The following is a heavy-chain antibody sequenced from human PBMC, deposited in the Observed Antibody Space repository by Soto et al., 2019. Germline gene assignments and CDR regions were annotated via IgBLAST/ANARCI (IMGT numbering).Heavy chain of an antibody. CDR1: GFTFRSYC. Sequence: PXGSLRHSCAASGFTFRSYCMHWVRQAPGKGLEWVAVISYDGDIKYYVDSVKGRFTISRDNSKNTLYLQMNSLRTEDTAVYYCAKGLIAMDYYSGMDVWGQGTTVTVSS. CDR2: ISYDGDIK. D-gene: IGHD6-19*01. V-gene: IGHV3-30*18. J-gene: IGHJ6*02. CDR3: AKGLIAMDYYSGMDV.